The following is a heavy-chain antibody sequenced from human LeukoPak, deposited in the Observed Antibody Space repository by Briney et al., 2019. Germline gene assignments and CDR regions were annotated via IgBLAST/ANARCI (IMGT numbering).Heavy chain of an antibody. J-gene: IGHJ4*02. Sequence: SETLSLTCGVSGYSISTGYCWGWIRQPPGKGLEWIGSIYHSGSTYYNPSLKSRVTMSVDTSKNQFSLKLSSVTAADTAVYYCARGYDSTAYYEYWGQGALVTVSS. CDR2: IYHSGST. V-gene: IGHV4-38-2*01. CDR3: ARGYDSTAYYEY. D-gene: IGHD3-22*01. CDR1: GYSISTGYC.